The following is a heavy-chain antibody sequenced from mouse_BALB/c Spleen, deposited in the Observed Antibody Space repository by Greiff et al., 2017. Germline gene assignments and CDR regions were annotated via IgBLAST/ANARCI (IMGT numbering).Heavy chain of an antibody. CDR1: GFSLTSYG. J-gene: IGHJ2*01. CDR3: ARNRSYYDYGEVLDY. D-gene: IGHD2-4*01. V-gene: IGHV2-4-1*01. Sequence: VKLMESGPGLVQPSQSLSITCTVSGFSLTSYGVHWVRQSPGKGLEWLGVIWSGGSTDYNAAFISRLSISKDNSKSQVFFKMNSLQADDTAIYYCARNRSYYDYGEVLDYWGQGTTHTVSS. CDR2: IWSGGST.